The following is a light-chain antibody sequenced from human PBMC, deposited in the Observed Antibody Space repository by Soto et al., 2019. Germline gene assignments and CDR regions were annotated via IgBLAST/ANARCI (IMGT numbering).Light chain of an antibody. CDR2: GAS. V-gene: IGKV3-20*01. Sequence: EIVLTQSPGTLSLSPGERATLSCRAIQSVSSNYLTWYQQKPGQAPSLLIYGASSRATGIPDRFSGSGSGTDFTLTISRLEPEDFAVYYCQQYGSSLPITFGQGTRLEIK. CDR3: QQYGSSLPIT. CDR1: QSVSSNY. J-gene: IGKJ5*01.